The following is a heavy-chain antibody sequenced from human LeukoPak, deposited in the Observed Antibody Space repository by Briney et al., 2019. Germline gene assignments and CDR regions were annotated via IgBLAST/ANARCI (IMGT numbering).Heavy chain of an antibody. D-gene: IGHD3-22*01. CDR1: GFTVSSSY. Sequence: GGSLRLSCAASGFTVSSSYMSWVRQAPGKGLEWVSAISGSGGSTYYADSVKGRFTISRDNSKNTLYLQMNSLRAEDTAVYYCAKFDTKNSYYYDSSGYCYWGQGTLVTVSS. V-gene: IGHV3-23*01. J-gene: IGHJ4*02. CDR2: ISGSGGST. CDR3: AKFDTKNSYYYDSSGYCY.